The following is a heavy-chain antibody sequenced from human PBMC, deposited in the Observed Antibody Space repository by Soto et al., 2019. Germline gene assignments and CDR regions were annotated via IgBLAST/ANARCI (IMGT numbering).Heavy chain of an antibody. CDR2: IYYSGST. D-gene: IGHD6-6*01. Sequence: SETLSLTCTVSGGSISSYYWSWIRQPPGKGLEWIGYIYYSGSTNYNPSLNSGVTISVDTSKNQFSLKLSSVTAADTAVYYCARRSWDVYSSSSPPLRKSYYYYMDVWGKGTTVTVSS. CDR1: GGSISSYY. V-gene: IGHV4-59*08. CDR3: ARRSWDVYSSSSPPLRKSYYYYMDV. J-gene: IGHJ6*03.